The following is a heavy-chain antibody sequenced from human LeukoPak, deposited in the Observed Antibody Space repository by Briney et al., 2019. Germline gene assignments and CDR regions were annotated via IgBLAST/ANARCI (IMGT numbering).Heavy chain of an antibody. J-gene: IGHJ3*02. CDR2: INPNSGDT. V-gene: IGHV1-2*02. CDR1: GYIFTNYY. CDR3: ARAPKNDAYDI. Sequence: ASVKVSCKASGYIFTNYYMHWVRQAPGQGLEWVGWINPNSGDTHSAQNFQGRVTMTRDTSISTASMDLSRLRSDDTAVYYCARAPKNDAYDIWGRGTMVTVSS.